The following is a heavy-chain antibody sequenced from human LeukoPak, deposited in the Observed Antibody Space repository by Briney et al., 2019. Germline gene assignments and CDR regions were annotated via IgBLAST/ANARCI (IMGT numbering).Heavy chain of an antibody. CDR3: ARRSYGGKDFDY. Sequence: GESLKISCQGSGYSFTSYWINWVRPVPGKGLEWMGIIYPGDSDTRYSPSFQGQVTISADKSINTAYLQWSSLKASDTAMYYCARRSYGGKDFDYWGQGTLVTVSS. CDR2: IYPGDSDT. CDR1: GYSFTSYW. D-gene: IGHD4-23*01. V-gene: IGHV5-51*01. J-gene: IGHJ4*02.